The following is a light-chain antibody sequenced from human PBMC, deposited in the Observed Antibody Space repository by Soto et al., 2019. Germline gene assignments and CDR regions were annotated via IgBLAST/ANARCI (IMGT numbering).Light chain of an antibody. V-gene: IGKV1-39*01. CDR1: QTIISY. CDR2: GAS. Sequence: DIQMTQSPSSLSASVGDRVTILCRASQTIISYLNWYQQKPGKAPKLLIYGASNLHSGVPSRFSGSGSGTDFTLTITSLQPDDFATYYCQQSYRTPRTFGQGTKVEIK. CDR3: QQSYRTPRT. J-gene: IGKJ1*01.